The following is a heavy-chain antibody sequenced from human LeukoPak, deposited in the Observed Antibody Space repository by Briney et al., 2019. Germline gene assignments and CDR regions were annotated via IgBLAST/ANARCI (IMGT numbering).Heavy chain of an antibody. V-gene: IGHV1-69*05. Sequence: ASVKVSCKASGGTFSSYAISWVRQAPGQGLEWMGGIIPIFGTANYAQKFHGRVTITTDESTSTAYMELSSLRSEDTAVYYCASLWGAAFDIWGQGTMVTVSS. CDR2: IIPIFGTA. J-gene: IGHJ3*02. D-gene: IGHD2-21*01. CDR3: ASLWGAAFDI. CDR1: GGTFSSYA.